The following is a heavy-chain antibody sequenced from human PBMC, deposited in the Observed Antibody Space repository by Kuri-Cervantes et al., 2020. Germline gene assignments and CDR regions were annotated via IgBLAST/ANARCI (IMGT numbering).Heavy chain of an antibody. CDR3: ARLLPKPDILTGWDAYNWFDP. D-gene: IGHD3-9*01. CDR1: GYSFTSYW. CDR2: IYPGDSDT. Sequence: GESLKISCKGSGYSFTSYWIGWVRQMPGKGLEWMGIIYPGDSDTRYSPSFQGQVTISADKSVSTAYLQWSSLKSSDTAMYYCARLLPKPDILTGWDAYNWFDPWGPGTLVTVSS. V-gene: IGHV5-51*01. J-gene: IGHJ5*02.